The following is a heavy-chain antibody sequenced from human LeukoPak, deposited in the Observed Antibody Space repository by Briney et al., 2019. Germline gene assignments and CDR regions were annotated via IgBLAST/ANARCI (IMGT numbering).Heavy chain of an antibody. CDR3: ARDGGRLGSYFGY. CDR2: INSDGSST. Sequence: GGSLRLSCAASGFTFSNFWMHWVRQAPGEGLVWVSRINSDGSSTAYADSVKGRFSISRDNAKNTLYLQMDSLRDEDTAVYYCARDGGRLGSYFGYWGQGTLVTVSS. CDR1: GFTFSNFW. D-gene: IGHD3-16*01. V-gene: IGHV3-74*03. J-gene: IGHJ4*02.